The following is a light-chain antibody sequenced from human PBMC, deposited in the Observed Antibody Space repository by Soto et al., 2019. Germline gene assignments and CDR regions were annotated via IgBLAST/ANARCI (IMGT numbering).Light chain of an antibody. CDR2: GAS. CDR3: QQYGSSPRT. Sequence: EIVLTQSPCTLSSSPGERATLSWGASQSVGGSYLAWYQQKPGQAPRLLIYGASIRATGIPDRFSGSGYGTDFTLTITRLETEDFAVYYCQQYGSSPRTFGQGTKVDIK. V-gene: IGKV3-20*01. J-gene: IGKJ1*01. CDR1: QSVGGSY.